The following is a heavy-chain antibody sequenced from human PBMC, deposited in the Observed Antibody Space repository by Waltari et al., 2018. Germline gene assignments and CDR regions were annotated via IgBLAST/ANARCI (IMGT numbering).Heavy chain of an antibody. Sequence: VQLQESGXGLVKPSETLSPTXXVSGDPISSHHWAWIRQPPGKGLEWIGYAYYRDRTNYXPXLXSRVXISVDTSKNQFXLNLKSXXAXDTAVYYCAXXRGGFTXFDWFLSIXXXXTMVTVS. CDR1: GDPISSHH. V-gene: IGHV4-59*11. D-gene: IGHD3-9*01. CDR2: AYYRDRT. J-gene: IGHJ3*02. CDR3: AXXRGGFTXFDWFLSI.